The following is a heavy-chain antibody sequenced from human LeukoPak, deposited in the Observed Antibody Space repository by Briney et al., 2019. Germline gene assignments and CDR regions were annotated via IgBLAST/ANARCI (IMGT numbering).Heavy chain of an antibody. CDR1: GGSISDYY. Sequence: SETLSLTCTVSGGSISDYYWSWVRQPAGKELEWIGRIYASGSTNYHPSLQSRVTMSIDTSKNQFSLKLSSVTAADTAVYYCAGATSEAEEAYYFDYWGQGTLVTVSS. J-gene: IGHJ4*02. V-gene: IGHV4-4*07. CDR3: AGATSEAEEAYYFDY. CDR2: IYASGST.